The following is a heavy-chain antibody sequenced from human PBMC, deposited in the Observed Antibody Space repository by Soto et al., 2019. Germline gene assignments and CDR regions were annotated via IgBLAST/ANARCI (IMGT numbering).Heavy chain of an antibody. CDR1: GGSISSGDYY. CDR3: ARRDRSGFSYWLDT. CDR2: IYFSGTT. D-gene: IGHD3-22*01. J-gene: IGHJ5*02. V-gene: IGHV4-31*03. Sequence: SETLSLTCTVSGGSISSGDYYWSWIRQHPGKGLEWIGTIYFSGTTYYNPSLKSRVTISVDTSKNQFSLNLSSVTAADTAVYYCARRDRSGFSYWLDTWGQGTLVTVSS.